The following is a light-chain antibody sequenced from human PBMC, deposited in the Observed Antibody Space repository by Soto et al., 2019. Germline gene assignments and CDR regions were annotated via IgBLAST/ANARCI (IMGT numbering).Light chain of an antibody. CDR1: QSISSG. J-gene: IGKJ1*01. CDR2: KAS. V-gene: IGKV1-5*03. CDR3: QQYNDYWT. Sequence: DIQMTQSPSTLSASVGDRVTITCRASQSISSGLAWYQQKPGQAPKFLIYKASRLQSGVPSRFSGSGSGTEFTLTISSLQPDHFATYYCQQYNDYWTFGQGTKVEIK.